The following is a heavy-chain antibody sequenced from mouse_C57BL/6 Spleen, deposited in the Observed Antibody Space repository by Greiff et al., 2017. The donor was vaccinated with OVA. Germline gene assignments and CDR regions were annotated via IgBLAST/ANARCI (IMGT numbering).Heavy chain of an antibody. Sequence: VQLQQPGAELVKPGASVKLSCKASGYTFPSYWMPWVKQRPGQGLEWIGMIHPNSGSTNYNEKFKSKATLTVDKSSSTAYMQLSSLTSEDSAVYYCARDDGYYNYWGQGTTLTVSS. V-gene: IGHV1-64*01. CDR2: IHPNSGST. D-gene: IGHD2-3*01. CDR1: GYTFPSYW. CDR3: ARDDGYYNY. J-gene: IGHJ2*01.